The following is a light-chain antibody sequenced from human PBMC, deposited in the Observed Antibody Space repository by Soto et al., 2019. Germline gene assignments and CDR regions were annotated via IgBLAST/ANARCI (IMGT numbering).Light chain of an antibody. J-gene: IGLJ2*01. CDR1: SNDVGGYNF. CDR2: DVS. CDR3: CSYAGSYTVV. V-gene: IGLV2-11*01. Sequence: QSALTQPRSVSGSPGQSVTISCTGTSNDVGGYNFVSWYQQHPGKAPKLIIYDVSKRPSGVPDRFSGSKSGNTASLTISGLQAEDEADYYCCSYAGSYTVVFGGGTKLTVL.